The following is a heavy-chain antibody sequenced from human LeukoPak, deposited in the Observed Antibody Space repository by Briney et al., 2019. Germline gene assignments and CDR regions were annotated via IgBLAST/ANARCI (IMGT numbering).Heavy chain of an antibody. CDR3: ARDGIFDY. J-gene: IGHJ4*02. CDR1: GFTFSTYS. Sequence: GGSLRLSCAASGFTFSTYSMHWVRQAPGKGLEWVSSTRSGSTYINYADSVKGRFTISRDDAKNSLYLQMNSLRAEDTAVYYCARDGIFDYWGQGTLVTVSS. CDR2: TRSGSTYI. V-gene: IGHV3-21*01.